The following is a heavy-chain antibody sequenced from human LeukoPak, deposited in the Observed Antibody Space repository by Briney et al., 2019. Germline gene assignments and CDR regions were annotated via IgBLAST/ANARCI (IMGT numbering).Heavy chain of an antibody. Sequence: ATVKVSCKASGYTFTGYYMHWVRQAPGQGLEWMGWINPNSGGKNYAQKFQGRVTMTRDTSISTAYMDLSRLRSDDTAVYYCAREGESGAFDIWGQGTMVTVSS. CDR1: GYTFTGYY. CDR2: INPNSGGK. D-gene: IGHD3-16*01. CDR3: AREGESGAFDI. J-gene: IGHJ3*02. V-gene: IGHV1-2*02.